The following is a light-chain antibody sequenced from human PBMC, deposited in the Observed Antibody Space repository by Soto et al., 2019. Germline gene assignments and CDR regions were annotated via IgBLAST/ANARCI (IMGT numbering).Light chain of an antibody. V-gene: IGKV1-5*01. CDR3: QQLNCYLNT. CDR2: DVS. Sequence: TQSPSTRAPFLRPRVTITCRASQSISNWLAWYQQKPGKAPTLLIYDVSRLESGVPSRFSGSGSVTDFTLTISSLQPEDFATYYCQQLNCYLNTFGQGTRLEIK. J-gene: IGKJ5*01. CDR1: QSISNW.